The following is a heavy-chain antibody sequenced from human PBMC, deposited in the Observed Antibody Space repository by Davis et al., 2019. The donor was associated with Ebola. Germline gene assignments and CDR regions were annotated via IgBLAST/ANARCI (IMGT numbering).Heavy chain of an antibody. CDR2: ISGSGGST. CDR3: ANTAAGTFLFDY. J-gene: IGHJ4*02. D-gene: IGHD6-13*01. V-gene: IGHV3-23*01. CDR1: GFTFSCSA. Sequence: GESLKISCAASGFTFSCSAMRWVRQAPGKGLEWVSAISGSGGSTYYADSVKGRFTISRDNSKNTLYLQMNSLRAEDTAVYYCANTAAGTFLFDYWGQGTLVTVSS.